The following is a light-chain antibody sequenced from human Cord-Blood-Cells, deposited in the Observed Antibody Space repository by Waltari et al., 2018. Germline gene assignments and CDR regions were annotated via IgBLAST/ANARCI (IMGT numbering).Light chain of an antibody. CDR2: GAS. Sequence: EIVLTQSPATLSGCPGESATLSCRASQSVSSNLAWYQRKPGQAPRLLSYGASTRATGIPARFSGSGSGTEFTLTISILQSEDFAVYFCQQYNNWPYSFGQGTKLEIK. J-gene: IGKJ2*03. CDR3: QQYNNWPYS. CDR1: QSVSSN. V-gene: IGKV3-15*01.